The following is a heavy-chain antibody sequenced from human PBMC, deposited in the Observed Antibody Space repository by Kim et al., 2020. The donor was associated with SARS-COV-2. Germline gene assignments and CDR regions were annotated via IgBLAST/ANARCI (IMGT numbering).Heavy chain of an antibody. J-gene: IGHJ4*02. Sequence: YYDYAISVKGRITVNPDTSKNQFSLQLNSVTPEDTAVYYCARGTHASGSDYWGQGTLVTVSS. V-gene: IGHV6-1*01. CDR2: YY. CDR3: ARGTHASGSDY. D-gene: IGHD2-8*01.